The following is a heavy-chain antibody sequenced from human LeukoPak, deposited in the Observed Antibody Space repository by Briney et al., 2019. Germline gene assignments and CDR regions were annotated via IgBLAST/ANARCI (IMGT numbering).Heavy chain of an antibody. V-gene: IGHV4-34*01. J-gene: IGHJ4*02. CDR1: GGSFSGYY. CDR3: ARGHTTVPYRS. CDR2: INHSGST. D-gene: IGHD4-17*01. Sequence: SETLSLTCAVYGGSFSGYYWSWIRQPPGKGLEWIGEINHSGSTNYNPSLKSRVTISVDTSKNQFSLKLSSVTAADTAVYYCARGHTTVPYRSWGQGTLVTVSS.